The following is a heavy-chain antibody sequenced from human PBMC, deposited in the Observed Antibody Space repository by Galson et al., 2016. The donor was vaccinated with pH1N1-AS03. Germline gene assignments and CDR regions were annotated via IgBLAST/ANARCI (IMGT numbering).Heavy chain of an antibody. J-gene: IGHJ4*02. V-gene: IGHV1-2*06. CDR3: ARRGSQNGYLGDHFDY. Sequence: SVKVSRKASGYTFTDYYINWVRLAPGQGLEWMGRINPQSGFTNYAQAFQGRVTMTRDSSINTVYIELSSLTSDDTAIYYCARRGSQNGYLGDHFDYWGQGTLVTVSS. D-gene: IGHD5-24*01. CDR2: INPQSGFT. CDR1: GYTFTDYY.